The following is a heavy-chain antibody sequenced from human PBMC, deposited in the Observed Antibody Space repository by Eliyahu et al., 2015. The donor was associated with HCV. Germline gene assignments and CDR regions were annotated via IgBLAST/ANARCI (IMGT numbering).Heavy chain of an antibody. V-gene: IGHV3-48*01. CDR3: ARDVLQQQLVRFVRYYYGMDV. CDR2: ISSSXSTI. CDR1: GFTFSSYS. D-gene: IGHD6-13*01. J-gene: IGHJ6*02. Sequence: EVXLVESGGGLVQPGGSLRLXCAASGFTFSSYSMXWVRQAPGKGLEWVSYISSSXSTIXXADSVKGRFTISRDNAKNSLYLQMNSLRAEDTAVYYCARDVLQQQLVRFVRYYYGMDVWGQGTTVTVSS.